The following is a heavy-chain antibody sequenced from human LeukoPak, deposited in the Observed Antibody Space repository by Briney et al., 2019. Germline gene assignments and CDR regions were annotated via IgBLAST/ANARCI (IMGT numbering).Heavy chain of an antibody. D-gene: IGHD7-27*01. J-gene: IGHJ4*02. Sequence: GGSLRLSCAASGFTFSNGWMSWVRQAPGKGLEWVGLIKSKTDGETTDYAAPVKGRFTISRDDSKNTLFLQISSLKTEDTAVYYCTLGDWGWPVYWGQGTLVTVSS. V-gene: IGHV3-15*01. CDR2: IKSKTDGETT. CDR1: GFTFSNGW. CDR3: TLGDWGWPVY.